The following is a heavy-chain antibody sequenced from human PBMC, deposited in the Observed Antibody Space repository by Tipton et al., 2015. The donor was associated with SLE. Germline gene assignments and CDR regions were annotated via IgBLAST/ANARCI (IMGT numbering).Heavy chain of an antibody. CDR1: GGSFSTTSHY. J-gene: IGHJ3*01. Sequence: TLSLTCTVSGGSFSTTSHYCGWIRQPPGKRLEWIGGINYSGDAYYNSSLKSRVTVSVDTSRNLLFVNLRSVTAADTAMYYCARGTYYDILDGFSFDVWGHGTLVTVSS. V-gene: IGHV4-39*07. D-gene: IGHD3-9*01. CDR2: INYSGDA. CDR3: ARGTYYDILDGFSFDV.